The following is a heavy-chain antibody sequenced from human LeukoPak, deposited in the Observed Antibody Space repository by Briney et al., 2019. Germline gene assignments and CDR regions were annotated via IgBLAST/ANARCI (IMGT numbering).Heavy chain of an antibody. CDR3: ARGPLTLIAAANLYYFDY. V-gene: IGHV4-39*07. Sequence: SETLSLTCTVSGGSISSSSYYWGWIRQPPGKGLEWIGSIYYSGSTYYNPSLKSRVTISVDTSKNQFSLKLSSVTAADTAVYYCARGPLTLIAAANLYYFDYWGQGTLVTVSS. CDR2: IYYSGST. J-gene: IGHJ4*02. CDR1: GGSISSSSYY. D-gene: IGHD6-13*01.